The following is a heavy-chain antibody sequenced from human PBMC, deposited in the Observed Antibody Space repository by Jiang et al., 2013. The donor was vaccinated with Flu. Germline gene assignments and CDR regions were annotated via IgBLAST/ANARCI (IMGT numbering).Heavy chain of an antibody. J-gene: IGHJ4*02. V-gene: IGHV5-51*03. CDR2: IYPGDSDT. CDR1: GYSFTSYW. CDR3: ARPGYCSGDSCRDFDY. Sequence: PGESLKISCKGSGYSFTSYWIGWVRQMPGKGLEWMGIIYPGDSDTRYSPSFQGQVTISADKSISTAYLQWSSLKASDTAMYYCARPGYCSGDSCRDFDYWGQGTLVTVSS. D-gene: IGHD2-15*01.